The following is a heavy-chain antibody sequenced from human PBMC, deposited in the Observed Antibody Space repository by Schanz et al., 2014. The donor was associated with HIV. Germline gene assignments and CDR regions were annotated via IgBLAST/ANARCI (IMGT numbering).Heavy chain of an antibody. CDR3: ARGDYGNYRGIVGFDM. CDR2: IRTKAAGYST. D-gene: IGHD4-17*01. Sequence: QLVESGGGLVQPGGSLRLSCAASAFMFSDHHMDWVRQPPGKGLEWVGRIRTKAAGYSTVYAASVRGRFTVSRDDSKNLLYLQMNSLETEDMAVYYCARGDYGNYRGIVGFDMWGQGTMVTVSS. V-gene: IGHV3-72*01. J-gene: IGHJ3*02. CDR1: AFMFSDHH.